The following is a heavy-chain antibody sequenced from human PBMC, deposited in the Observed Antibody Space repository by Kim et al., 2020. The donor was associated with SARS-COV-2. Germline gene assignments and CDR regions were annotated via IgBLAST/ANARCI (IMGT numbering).Heavy chain of an antibody. D-gene: IGHD4-17*01. CDR2: IYYSGST. Sequence: SETLSLTCTVSGGSISSSSYYWGWIRQPPGKGLEWIGSIYYSGSTYYNPSLKSRVTISVDTSKNQFSLKLSSVTAADTAVYYCARGLPLYYDYGDSTGSYFDYWGQGTLVTVSS. V-gene: IGHV4-39*07. CDR1: GGSISSSSYY. J-gene: IGHJ4*02. CDR3: ARGLPLYYDYGDSTGSYFDY.